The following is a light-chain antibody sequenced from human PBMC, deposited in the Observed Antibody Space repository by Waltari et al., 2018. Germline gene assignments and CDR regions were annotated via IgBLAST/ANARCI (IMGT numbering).Light chain of an antibody. CDR3: EQYDGSVLT. CDR2: GAS. J-gene: IGKJ4*01. V-gene: IGKV3-20*01. CDR1: QAIGHNF. Sequence: IVLTQSPDTLSLSPGERATLSCRANQAIGHNFLVWYQQKPGQAPRLLIHGASRRATGVPDRFSGSGSGTDFALTISRLEVEDFAVYYCEQYDGSVLTFGGGTKLEIK.